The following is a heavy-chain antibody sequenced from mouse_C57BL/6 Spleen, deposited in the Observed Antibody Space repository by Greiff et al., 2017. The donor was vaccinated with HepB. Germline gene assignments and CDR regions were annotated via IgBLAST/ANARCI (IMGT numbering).Heavy chain of an antibody. Sequence: QVQLQQSGPELVKPGASVKISCKASGYAFSSSWMNWVKQRPGKGLEWIGRIYPGDGDTNYNGKFKGKATLTADKSSSTAYMQLSSLTSEDSAVYFCARGGHPFDVWGTGTTVTVSS. V-gene: IGHV1-82*01. CDR3: ARGGHPFDV. CDR2: IYPGDGDT. J-gene: IGHJ1*03. CDR1: GYAFSSSW. D-gene: IGHD3-1*01.